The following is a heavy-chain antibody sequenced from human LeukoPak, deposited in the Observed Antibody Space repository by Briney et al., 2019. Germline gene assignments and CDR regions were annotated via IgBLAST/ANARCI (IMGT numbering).Heavy chain of an antibody. Sequence: GGSLRLSCAASGFTFSSYAMHWVRQAPGKGLEWVAVISYDGSNKYYADSVKGRFTISRDNSKNPLYLQMNSLRAEDTAVYYCARDLYYDSSGPLDYWGQGTLVTVSS. V-gene: IGHV3-30-3*01. J-gene: IGHJ4*02. CDR3: ARDLYYDSSGPLDY. CDR2: ISYDGSNK. CDR1: GFTFSSYA. D-gene: IGHD3-22*01.